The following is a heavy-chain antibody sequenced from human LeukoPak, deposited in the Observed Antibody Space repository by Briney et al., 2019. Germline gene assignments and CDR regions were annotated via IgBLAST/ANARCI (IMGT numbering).Heavy chain of an antibody. CDR1: GGSVSSGFYY. D-gene: IGHD3-9*01. CDR3: ARGLPVDWARPYFDY. CDR2: IYTTGST. Sequence: PSETLSLTCTVPGGSVSSGFYYWSWIRQPADKGLEWIGRIYTTGSTNYNPSLKSRITISLDTSKNQFSLNLSSVTAADTAVYYCARGLPVDWARPYFDYWGQGTLVTVSS. J-gene: IGHJ4*02. V-gene: IGHV4-61*02.